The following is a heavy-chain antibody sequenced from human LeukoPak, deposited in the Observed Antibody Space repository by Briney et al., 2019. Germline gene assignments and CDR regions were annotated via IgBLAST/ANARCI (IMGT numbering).Heavy chain of an antibody. Sequence: GGSLRLSCAASAFTVSSNYMSWVRQAPGKGLEWVSVVFSGGTTYYAESVKGRFTISRDNSKNTLYLQMNSLRDEDTAVYYCERGSRSPSGTYHSYFDYWGQGTMVTVSS. V-gene: IGHV3-53*01. CDR1: AFTVSSNY. CDR2: VFSGGTT. D-gene: IGHD1-26*01. J-gene: IGHJ4*02. CDR3: ERGSRSPSGTYHSYFDY.